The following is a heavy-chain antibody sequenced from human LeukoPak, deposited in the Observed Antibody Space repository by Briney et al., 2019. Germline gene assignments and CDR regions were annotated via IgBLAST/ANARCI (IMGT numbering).Heavy chain of an antibody. Sequence: GGSLRLSCAASGFTFSSYSMNWVRQAPGKGLEWVSSISSSSSYTYYADSVRGRFTISRDNAKNSLYLQMNSLRAEDTAVYYCARVRSAVVVPAATDYWGQGTLVTVSS. V-gene: IGHV3-21*01. CDR3: ARVRSAVVVPAATDY. CDR1: GFTFSSYS. CDR2: ISSSSSYT. D-gene: IGHD2-2*01. J-gene: IGHJ4*02.